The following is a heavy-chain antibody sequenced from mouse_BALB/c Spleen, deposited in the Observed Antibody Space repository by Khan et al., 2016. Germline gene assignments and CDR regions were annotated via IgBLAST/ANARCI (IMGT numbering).Heavy chain of an antibody. CDR2: INPDSNTI. V-gene: IGHV4-1*02. Sequence: EVKLLESGGGLVQPGGSLKLSCAASGFDFSRYWMSWVRQAPGKGLEWIGEINPDSNTINYTPSLKDKFIISNYNATNTLYRQMSKVRSEDTALNYCASTFWYFDGWGAGTTVTVSS. CDR1: GFDFSRYW. J-gene: IGHJ1*01. CDR3: ASTFWYFDG.